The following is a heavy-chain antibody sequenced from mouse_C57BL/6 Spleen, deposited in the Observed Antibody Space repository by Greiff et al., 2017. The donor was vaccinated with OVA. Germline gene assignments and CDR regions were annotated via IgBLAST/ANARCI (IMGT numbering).Heavy chain of an antibody. Sequence: VQLQQPGAELVKPGASVKLSCKASGYTFTSYWMHWVKQRPGQGLEWIGMIHPNSGSTNYNEKFKSKATLTVDKPSSTAYMQLSSLTSEDSAVYYCAREATDAMDYWGQGTSVTVSS. J-gene: IGHJ4*01. CDR3: AREATDAMDY. CDR2: IHPNSGST. V-gene: IGHV1-64*01. CDR1: GYTFTSYW. D-gene: IGHD1-1*01.